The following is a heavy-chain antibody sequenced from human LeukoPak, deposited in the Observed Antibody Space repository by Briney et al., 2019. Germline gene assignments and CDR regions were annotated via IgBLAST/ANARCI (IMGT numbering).Heavy chain of an antibody. CDR2: INWNGGST. CDR3: ARILDYGEYGGNDY. Sequence: PGGSLRLSCAASGFTFDDYGMSWVRQAPGKGLEWVSGINWNGGSTGYADSVRGRFTISRDNAKNSLYLQMNSLRAEDTALYHCARILDYGEYGGNDYWGQGTLVTVSS. V-gene: IGHV3-20*01. CDR1: GFTFDDYG. J-gene: IGHJ4*02. D-gene: IGHD4-17*01.